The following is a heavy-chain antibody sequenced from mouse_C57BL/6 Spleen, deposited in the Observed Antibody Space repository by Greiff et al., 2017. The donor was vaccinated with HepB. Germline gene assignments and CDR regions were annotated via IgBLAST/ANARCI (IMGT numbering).Heavy chain of an antibody. CDR1: GFTFSSYA. D-gene: IGHD2-2*01. CDR2: ISSGGDYI. CDR3: TRGGMVTTEDYFDY. J-gene: IGHJ2*01. V-gene: IGHV5-9-1*02. Sequence: EVQRVESGEGLVKPGGSLKLSCAASGFTFSSYAMSWVRQTPEKRLEWVAYISSGGDYIYYADTVKGRFTISRDNARNTLYLQMSSLKSEDTAMYYCTRGGMVTTEDYFDYWGQGTTLTVSS.